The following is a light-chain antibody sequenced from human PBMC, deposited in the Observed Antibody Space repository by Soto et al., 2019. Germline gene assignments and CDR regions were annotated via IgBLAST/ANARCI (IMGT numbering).Light chain of an antibody. CDR2: GAS. CDR1: QSVSSSY. Sequence: EIVLTQAPGTLCLSPGERATLSCRASQSVSSSYLAWYQQKPGQAPRLVLYGASSRATGIPDRFSGSGSGTDFTLTISRLEPEDFAVYYCQQYGSSPALTFGGGTKVDIK. J-gene: IGKJ4*01. CDR3: QQYGSSPALT. V-gene: IGKV3-20*01.